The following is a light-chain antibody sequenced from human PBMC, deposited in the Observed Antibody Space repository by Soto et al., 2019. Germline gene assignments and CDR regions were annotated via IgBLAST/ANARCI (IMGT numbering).Light chain of an antibody. V-gene: IGLV2-14*01. CDR1: SSDVGGYNY. Sequence: QSVLTQPASVSGSPGQSITISCTGTSSDVGGYNYVSWYQQNPGKAPKLMIYEVSNRPSGVSNHFSGSKSGNMASLTISGLQAEDEADYYCSSYTINRTYVFGTGTKVTVL. CDR3: SSYTINRTYV. CDR2: EVS. J-gene: IGLJ1*01.